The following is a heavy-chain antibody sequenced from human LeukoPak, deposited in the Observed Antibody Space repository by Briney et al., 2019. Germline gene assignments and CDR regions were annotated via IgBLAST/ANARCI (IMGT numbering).Heavy chain of an antibody. J-gene: IGHJ4*02. Sequence: KSGGSLRLSCAASGFTFSSYSMNWVRQAPGKGLEWVSSISSSSSYIYYADSVKGRFTISRDNSKNTLYLQMNSLRGEDTAVYYCARRAAAHYFDYWRQGTLVTVSS. V-gene: IGHV3-21*04. CDR3: ARRAAAHYFDY. D-gene: IGHD6-25*01. CDR1: GFTFSSYS. CDR2: ISSSSSYI.